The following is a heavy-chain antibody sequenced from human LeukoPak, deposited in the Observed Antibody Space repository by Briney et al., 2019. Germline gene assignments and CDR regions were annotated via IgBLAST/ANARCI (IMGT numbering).Heavy chain of an antibody. CDR1: GFSLSTHS. D-gene: IGHD3-10*01. CDR3: VRANYYNSGRYYQWFDP. CDR2: KSSKTTTI. V-gene: IGHV3-48*02. Sequence: GGSLRLSCAASGFSLSTHSMNWVRQAPGKGLEWVSYKSSKTTTIYYADSVKGRFTISRDNAKNSLYLQMNSLRDEDTAVYYCVRANYYNSGRYYQWFDPWGQGTLVTVSS. J-gene: IGHJ5*02.